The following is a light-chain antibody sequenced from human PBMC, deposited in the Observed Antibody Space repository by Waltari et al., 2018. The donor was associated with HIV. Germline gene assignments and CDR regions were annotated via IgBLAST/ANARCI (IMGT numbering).Light chain of an antibody. CDR2: GET. Sequence: EIVLTQSPGTLSLSPGERATLSCRASQSVSSNSLGWYQQKPGQAPRLLIYGETSRATGIPDRFSGSGSGTDFSLTISRLEPEDFAVYYCQQYNTSPWTFGQGTKVEIK. CDR1: QSVSSNS. J-gene: IGKJ1*01. CDR3: QQYNTSPWT. V-gene: IGKV3-20*01.